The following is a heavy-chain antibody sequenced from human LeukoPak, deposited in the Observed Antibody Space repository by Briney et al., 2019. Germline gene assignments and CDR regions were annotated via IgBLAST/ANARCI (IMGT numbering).Heavy chain of an antibody. CDR2: INHRGST. Sequence: SETLSLTCAVYGGSFSGYYWSWIRQPPGKGLEWIGEINHRGSTNSNPSLKSRVTISVDTSKNQFSLKLSSVTAADTAVYYCTRSGEDDQVWGSYCSTGSSYHFDYWGQGTLVTVSS. D-gene: IGHD3-16*01. CDR3: TRSGEDDQVWGSYCSTGSSYHFDY. CDR1: GGSFSGYY. V-gene: IGHV4-34*01. J-gene: IGHJ4*02.